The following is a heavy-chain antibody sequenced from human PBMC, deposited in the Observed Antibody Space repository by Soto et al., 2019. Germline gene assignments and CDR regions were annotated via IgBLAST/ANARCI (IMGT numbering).Heavy chain of an antibody. J-gene: IGHJ4*02. V-gene: IGHV4-30-2*01. D-gene: IGHD4-17*01. CDR3: ARDRSGEFDY. Sequence: SETLSLTCAVSGGSISSGGYSWSWIRQPPGKGLEWIGYIYHSGSTYYSPSLKSRVTISVDRSKNQFSLKLSPVTAADTAVYYCARDRSGEFDYWGQGTLVTVSS. CDR1: GGSISSGGYS. CDR2: IYHSGST.